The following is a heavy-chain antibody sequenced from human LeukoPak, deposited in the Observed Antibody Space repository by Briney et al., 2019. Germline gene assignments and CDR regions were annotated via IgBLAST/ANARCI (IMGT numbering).Heavy chain of an antibody. Sequence: GGALRLSCAASGFTFSSYSMNWVRRAPGKGLEWVSSIISSSSYIYYADSVKGRFTISRDNAKNSLYLQMNSLRAEDTAVYYCARAYRGGSGSKYWGQGTLVTVSS. V-gene: IGHV3-21*01. D-gene: IGHD3-10*01. J-gene: IGHJ4*02. CDR1: GFTFSSYS. CDR3: ARAYRGGSGSKY. CDR2: IISSSSYI.